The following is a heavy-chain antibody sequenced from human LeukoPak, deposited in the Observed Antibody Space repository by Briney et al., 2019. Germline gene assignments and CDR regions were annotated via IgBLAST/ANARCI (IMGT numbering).Heavy chain of an antibody. CDR3: VRDETWLQFAY. J-gene: IGHJ4*02. V-gene: IGHV3-74*01. D-gene: IGHD5-24*01. CDR2: IKGDGSGA. Sequence: GGSLRLSCAASGFTFSAYWMHWVRQAPGKGLVWVSRIKGDGSGASYADSVKGRFTISRDNSKNTLYLHMNRLRAEDTAMYYCVRDETWLQFAYWGQGTLVTVSS. CDR1: GFTFSAYW.